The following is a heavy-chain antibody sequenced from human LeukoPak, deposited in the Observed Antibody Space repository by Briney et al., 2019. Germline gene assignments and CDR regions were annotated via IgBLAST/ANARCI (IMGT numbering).Heavy chain of an antibody. Sequence: PGGSLRLSCAASGFTLRSYGMNWVRQAPGKGLGGVSYISSSGSTIYYADSVKGRFTISRDNAKNSLYLQMNSLRAEDTAVYYCARETRLLSAFDIWGQGTMVTVSS. CDR1: GFTLRSYG. J-gene: IGHJ3*02. CDR3: ARETRLLSAFDI. CDR2: ISSSGSTI. D-gene: IGHD3-16*01. V-gene: IGHV3-48*03.